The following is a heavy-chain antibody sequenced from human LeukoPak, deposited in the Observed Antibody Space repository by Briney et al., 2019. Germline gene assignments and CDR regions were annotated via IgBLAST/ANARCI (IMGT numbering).Heavy chain of an antibody. CDR3: ARKGLGSYFDY. J-gene: IGHJ4*02. D-gene: IGHD1-14*01. Sequence: SETLSLACTVSGGSISSSSYYWGWIRQPPGKGLEWIGSIYYSGSTYYNPSLKSRVTISVDTSKNQFSLKLSSVTAADTAVYYCARKGLGSYFDYWGQGTLVTVSS. V-gene: IGHV4-39*01. CDR2: IYYSGST. CDR1: GGSISSSSYY.